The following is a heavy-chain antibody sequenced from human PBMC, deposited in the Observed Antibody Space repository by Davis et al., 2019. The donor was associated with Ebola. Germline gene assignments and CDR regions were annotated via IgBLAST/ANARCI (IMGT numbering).Heavy chain of an antibody. CDR1: GFTFSDYG. J-gene: IGHJ2*01. Sequence: PGGSLRLSCAASGFTFSDYGMHWVRQAPGKGLEWVAYIRYDGNNEYYGGSVKGRFIVSRDNSRNKVYLQMNSLRAEDTAVYYCARHVYGDFWYFDLWGRGTRVTVSS. D-gene: IGHD4-17*01. CDR3: ARHVYGDFWYFDL. CDR2: IRYDGNNE. V-gene: IGHV3-30*02.